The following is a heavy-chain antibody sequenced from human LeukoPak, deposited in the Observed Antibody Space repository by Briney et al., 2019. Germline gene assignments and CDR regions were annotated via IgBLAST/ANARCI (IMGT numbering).Heavy chain of an antibody. J-gene: IGHJ5*02. Sequence: PGGSLRLSCAASGFTFRDYYMSWIRQAPGKGLGWVSYISSSGSTIYYADSVKGRFTISRDNAKNSLYLQMNSLRAEDTAVYYCARDRMTPAYRGGDCYSNWFDPWGQGTLVTVSS. D-gene: IGHD2-21*02. CDR2: ISSSGSTI. CDR1: GFTFRDYY. V-gene: IGHV3-11*01. CDR3: ARDRMTPAYRGGDCYSNWFDP.